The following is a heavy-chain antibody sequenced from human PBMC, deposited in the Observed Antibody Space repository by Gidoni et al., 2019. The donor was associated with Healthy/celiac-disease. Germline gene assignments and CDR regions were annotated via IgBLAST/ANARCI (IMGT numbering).Heavy chain of an antibody. CDR3: AKGGTQGAPPKPRTLYYFDY. Sequence: EVQLLESGGGLVQPGGSLRLSCAASGFPFSSYAMSWVRQAQGKGLEWVSAISGSGGSTYYADCVKGRFTISRDNSKNTLYLQMNSLRAEDTAVYYCAKGGTQGAPPKPRTLYYFDYWGQGTLVTVSS. D-gene: IGHD1-26*01. J-gene: IGHJ4*02. CDR2: ISGSGGST. V-gene: IGHV3-23*01. CDR1: GFPFSSYA.